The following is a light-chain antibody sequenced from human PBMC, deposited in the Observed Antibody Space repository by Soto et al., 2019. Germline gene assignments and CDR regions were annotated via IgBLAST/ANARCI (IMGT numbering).Light chain of an antibody. CDR3: QRRSNWPSIYT. J-gene: IGKJ2*01. Sequence: EIVLTQSPATLSLSPGERATLSCRASQSVSSYLAWYQQKPGQAPRLLIYDASNWATGIPARFSGSGSGTDFTLTISSLEPEDFAVYYCQRRSNWPSIYTFGQGTKLEIK. CDR2: DAS. V-gene: IGKV3-11*01. CDR1: QSVSSY.